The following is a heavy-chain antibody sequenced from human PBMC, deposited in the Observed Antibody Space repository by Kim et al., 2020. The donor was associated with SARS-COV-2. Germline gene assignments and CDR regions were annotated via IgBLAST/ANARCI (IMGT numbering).Heavy chain of an antibody. J-gene: IGHJ4*02. V-gene: IGHV1-18*01. D-gene: IGHD3-3*01. CDR3: ARVGGIFGLPGIDY. CDR2: ISAYNGNT. CDR1: GYTFTSYG. Sequence: ASVKVSCKASGYTFTSYGISWVRQAPGHGLEWMGWISAYNGNTNYAQKLQGRVTMTTDTSTSTAYMELRSLRSDDTAVYYCARVGGIFGLPGIDYWGQGTLVTVSS.